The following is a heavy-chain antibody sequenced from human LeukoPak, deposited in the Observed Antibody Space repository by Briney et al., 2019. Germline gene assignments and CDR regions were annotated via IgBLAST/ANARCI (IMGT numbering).Heavy chain of an antibody. V-gene: IGHV4-38-2*02. CDR2: IYHSGST. CDR3: ARENRIAAAGTFL. Sequence: SETLSLTCAVSGYSISSGYYWGWIRQPPGKGLEWIGSIYHSGSTYYNPSLKSRVTISVNTSKNQFSLKLGSVTAADTAVNYCARENRIAAAGTFLCGQGTLVTVSS. D-gene: IGHD6-13*01. CDR1: GYSISSGYY. J-gene: IGHJ4*02.